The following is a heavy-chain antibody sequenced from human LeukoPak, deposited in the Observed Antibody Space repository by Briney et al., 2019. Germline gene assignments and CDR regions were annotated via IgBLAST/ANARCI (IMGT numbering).Heavy chain of an antibody. D-gene: IGHD6-13*01. CDR3: ARDLAARPVVTRIAAAGISDY. V-gene: IGHV3-7*01. J-gene: IGHJ4*02. Sequence: GGSLRLSCAASGFTFSSYWMSWVRQAPGKGLEWVANIKEGGSEKYYVESVKGRFTISRDNAKNSLFLQMNSLRAEDTAVYYCARDLAARPVVTRIAAAGISDYWGQGTLVTVSS. CDR1: GFTFSSYW. CDR2: IKEGGSEK.